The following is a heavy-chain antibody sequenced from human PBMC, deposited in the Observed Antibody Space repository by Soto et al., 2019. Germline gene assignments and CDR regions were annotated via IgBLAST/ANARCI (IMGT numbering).Heavy chain of an antibody. Sequence: ASVKVSCKASGYTFTSYYMHWVRHAPGQGLEWMGIINPSGGSTSYAQKFQGRVTMTRDTSTSTVYMELSSLRSEDTAVYYCAILYDSRWPLAYRGQGTLVTVSS. D-gene: IGHD3-22*01. CDR2: INPSGGST. CDR3: AILYDSRWPLAY. J-gene: IGHJ4*02. V-gene: IGHV1-46*01. CDR1: GYTFTSYY.